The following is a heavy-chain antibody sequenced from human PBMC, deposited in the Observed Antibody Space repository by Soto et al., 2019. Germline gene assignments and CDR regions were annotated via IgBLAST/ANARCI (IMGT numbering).Heavy chain of an antibody. CDR3: ARAGLLWFGEESYLNYYYYMDV. CDR1: GFTFSSYS. V-gene: IGHV3-21*01. J-gene: IGHJ6*03. CDR2: ISSSSSYI. D-gene: IGHD3-10*01. Sequence: GGSLRLSCAASGFTFSSYSMNWVRQAPGKGLEWVSSISSSSSYIYYADSVKGRFTISRDNAKNSLYLQMNSLRAEDTAVYYCARAGLLWFGEESYLNYYYYMDVWGKGTTVTVSS.